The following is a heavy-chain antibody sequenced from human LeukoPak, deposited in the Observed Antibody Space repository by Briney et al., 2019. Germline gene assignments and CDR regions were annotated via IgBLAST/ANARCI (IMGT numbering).Heavy chain of an antibody. Sequence: PSETLSPTCTVSGVSISSYYWSWIRQPAGKGLEWIGRIHTSGSTNYNPSLKSRVTMSGDTSKNLFSLRLTSVTAADTAIYYCARDEGSGWYAYWGQGTLVTVSS. V-gene: IGHV4-4*07. CDR1: GVSISSYY. CDR3: ARDEGSGWYAY. CDR2: IHTSGST. J-gene: IGHJ4*02. D-gene: IGHD6-19*01.